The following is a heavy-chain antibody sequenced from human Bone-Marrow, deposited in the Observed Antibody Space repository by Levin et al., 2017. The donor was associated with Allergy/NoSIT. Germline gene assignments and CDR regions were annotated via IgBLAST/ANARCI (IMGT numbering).Heavy chain of an antibody. CDR2: IYHSGST. V-gene: IGHV4-4*02. J-gene: IGHJ1*01. D-gene: IGHD4-17*01. CDR3: ARANKAYGDYSEYFQH. CDR1: GGSISSSNW. Sequence: PSETLSLTCAVSGGSISSSNWWSWVRQPPGKGLEWIGEIYHSGSTNYNPSLKSRVTISVDKSKNQFSLKLSSVTAADTAVYYCARANKAYGDYSEYFQHWGQGTLVTVSS.